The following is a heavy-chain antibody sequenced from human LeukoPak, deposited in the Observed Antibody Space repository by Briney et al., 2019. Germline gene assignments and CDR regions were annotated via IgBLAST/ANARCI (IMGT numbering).Heavy chain of an antibody. D-gene: IGHD3-22*01. CDR3: ARDRNYYDTSGYEFDF. J-gene: IGHJ4*02. CDR2: ISSSSSYI. V-gene: IGHV3-21*01. CDR1: GFTFGAYS. Sequence: GGSLRLTCAASGFTFGAYSMNWVRQAPGKGLEWVSSISSSSSYIYYADSVKGRFSISRDNAKNSLFLQMNSLRAEDTAVYYCARDRNYYDTSGYEFDFWGQGTLVTVSS.